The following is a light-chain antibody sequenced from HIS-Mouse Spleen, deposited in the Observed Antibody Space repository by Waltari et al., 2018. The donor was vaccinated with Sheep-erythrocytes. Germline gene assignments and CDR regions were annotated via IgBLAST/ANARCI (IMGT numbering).Light chain of an antibody. CDR2: EGS. V-gene: IGLV2-23*03. J-gene: IGLJ2*01. CDR1: SSDVGSYNL. Sequence: QSALTQPASVSGSPGQSITISCTGTSSDVGSYNLVSWYQQHQGKAPKLMIYEGSKRPSVVSNRFSGSKSGNTASLTISGLQAEDEADYYCCSYAGSSTFHVVFGGGTKLTVL. CDR3: CSYAGSSTFHVV.